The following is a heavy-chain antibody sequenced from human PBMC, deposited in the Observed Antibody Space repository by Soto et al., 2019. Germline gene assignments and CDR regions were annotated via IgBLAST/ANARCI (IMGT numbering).Heavy chain of an antibody. V-gene: IGHV3-11*06. CDR1: GFTFSNYE. CDR3: ATTTHCSGGSCYNDAFDI. J-gene: IGHJ3*02. CDR2: ISSSSTYT. D-gene: IGHD2-15*01. Sequence: SLRLSCAASGFTFSNYEMHWVRQAPGKGLEYVSCISSSSTYTDYANSVKGRFTISRDNAKNTLYLQMNSLRAEDTAVYYCATTTHCSGGSCYNDAFDIWGQGTMVTVSS.